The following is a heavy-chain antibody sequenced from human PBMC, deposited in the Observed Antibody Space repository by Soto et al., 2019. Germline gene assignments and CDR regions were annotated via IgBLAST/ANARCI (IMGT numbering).Heavy chain of an antibody. CDR3: ASLGVGDWANYYYYYGMDV. V-gene: IGHV3-23*01. Sequence: GALRLSCAATGFTFSVYAMTWVRQSPGKGLEWVSAVTANGGSTYSADSVKGRFTISRDNSKNTLFLQMNSLRAEDTAVYYCASLGVGDWANYYYYYGMDVWGQGTTVTVSS. CDR2: VTANGGST. CDR1: GFTFSVYA. D-gene: IGHD2-21*02. J-gene: IGHJ6*02.